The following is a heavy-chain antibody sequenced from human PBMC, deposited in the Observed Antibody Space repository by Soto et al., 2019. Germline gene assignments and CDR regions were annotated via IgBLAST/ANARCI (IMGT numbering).Heavy chain of an antibody. CDR3: ARRGYCINTSCHIDY. CDR2: IYPGDSDT. CDR1: GYKVSTWHNFTSYW. D-gene: IGHD2-2*02. V-gene: IGHV5-51*01. J-gene: IGHJ4*02. Sequence: GESLKISCMGSGYKVSTWHNFTSYWIAWVRRMPGEGLEWMGIIYPGDSDTRYSPSFQGQVTISADESLNTAYLQWSGLKASDTAIYYCARRGYCINTSCHIDYWGQGTLVTVSS.